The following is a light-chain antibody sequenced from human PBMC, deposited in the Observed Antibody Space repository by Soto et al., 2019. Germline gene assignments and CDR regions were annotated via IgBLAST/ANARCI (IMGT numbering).Light chain of an antibody. Sequence: ELVLTQSPATLSLSPGERATLSCRASQSVSRYLAWYQQKPGQAPRLLIYDASNRATGIPPRFSGSGSVTDFTLTISSLEPEDFAVYQCHQRSNWPITFGQGTRLGIK. CDR2: DAS. CDR1: QSVSRY. V-gene: IGKV3-11*01. J-gene: IGKJ5*01. CDR3: HQRSNWPIT.